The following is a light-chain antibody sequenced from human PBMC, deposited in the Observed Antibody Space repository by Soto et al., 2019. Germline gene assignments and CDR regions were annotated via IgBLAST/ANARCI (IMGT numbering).Light chain of an antibody. CDR1: QSVTSSY. Sequence: EIVLTQSPGTLSLSPGERATLSCRASQSVTSSYLAWYQQKPGQAPRLLIYGASSRATGIPDRFSGSGSGTGFTLTINRLEPEDFAVYYCQQYNNWPPITFGQGTRLEIK. V-gene: IGKV3-20*01. CDR2: GAS. CDR3: QQYNNWPPIT. J-gene: IGKJ5*01.